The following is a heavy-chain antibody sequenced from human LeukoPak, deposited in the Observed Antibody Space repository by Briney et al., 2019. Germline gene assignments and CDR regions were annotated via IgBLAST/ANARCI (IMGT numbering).Heavy chain of an antibody. D-gene: IGHD5-18*01. Sequence: GGSLRLSCAASGFTFSSYWMSWVRQAPGKGLEWVANIKQDGSEKYYVDSVKGRFTISRDNAKKSLYLQMNSLRAEDTAVYYCARHLSGITGYTYGRGIDYWGQGTLVSVSS. CDR2: IKQDGSEK. V-gene: IGHV3-7*01. J-gene: IGHJ4*02. CDR3: ARHLSGITGYTYGRGIDY. CDR1: GFTFSSYW.